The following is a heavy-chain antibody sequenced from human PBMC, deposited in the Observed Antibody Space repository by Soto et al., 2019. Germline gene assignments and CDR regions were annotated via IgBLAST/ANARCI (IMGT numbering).Heavy chain of an antibody. Sequence: GASVKVSCKASGYTFTSYGISWVRQAPGQGLEWMGWISAYNGNTNYAQKLQGRVTMTTDTSTSTAYMELRSLRSDDTAVYYCARDRTPYSSSWYLDVPYNWFDPWGQGTLVTVSS. CDR2: ISAYNGNT. V-gene: IGHV1-18*01. D-gene: IGHD6-13*01. CDR1: GYTFTSYG. CDR3: ARDRTPYSSSWYLDVPYNWFDP. J-gene: IGHJ5*02.